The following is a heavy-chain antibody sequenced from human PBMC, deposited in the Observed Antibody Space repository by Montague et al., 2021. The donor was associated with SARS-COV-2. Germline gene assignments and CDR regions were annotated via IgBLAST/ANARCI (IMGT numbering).Heavy chain of an antibody. CDR1: GDSVSSDTAA. Sequence: CAISGDSVSSDTAAWHWIRQSPSRGLEWLGRTFYRSQWHTDSAASVRSRISFSGDISKNQFSLHLNSVTPEDTAIYYCARDGDYGGSGYSFLQNWGQGTLVIVSS. J-gene: IGHJ1*01. D-gene: IGHD4-17*01. V-gene: IGHV6-1*01. CDR2: TFYRSQWHT. CDR3: ARDGDYGGSGYSFLQN.